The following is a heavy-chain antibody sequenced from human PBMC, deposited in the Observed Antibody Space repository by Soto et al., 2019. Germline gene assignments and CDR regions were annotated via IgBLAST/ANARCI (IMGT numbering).Heavy chain of an antibody. J-gene: IGHJ3*02. CDR3: ARSLVNGTYEAFDI. CDR1: GYNFNRYW. CDR2: IYPGDSDT. D-gene: IGHD6-13*01. Sequence: EVYLAQSGAEVKKPGASLKISCKGSGYNFNRYWIGWVRQMPGKGLEWMGVIYPGDSDTRYSPSLQGQVTISADKSSSAAYLQWSSLQASDTATYYCARSLVNGTYEAFDIWGQGTMVTVSS. V-gene: IGHV5-51*03.